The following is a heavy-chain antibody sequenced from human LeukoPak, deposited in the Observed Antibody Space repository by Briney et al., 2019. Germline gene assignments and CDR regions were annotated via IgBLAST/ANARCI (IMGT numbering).Heavy chain of an antibody. Sequence: PGGSLRLSCAASGFTFSSYSMNWVRQAPGKGLEWVSSISSRSNYIYYADSVKGRFTISRDNAKNSLYLQMNSLRAEDTAFYYCAREGGDGYNYWGQGTLVTVSS. J-gene: IGHJ4*02. CDR3: AREGGDGYNY. V-gene: IGHV3-21*01. D-gene: IGHD5-24*01. CDR1: GFTFSSYS. CDR2: ISSRSNYI.